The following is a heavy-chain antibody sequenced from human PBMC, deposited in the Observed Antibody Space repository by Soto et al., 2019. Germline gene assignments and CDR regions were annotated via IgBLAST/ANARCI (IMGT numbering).Heavy chain of an antibody. CDR2: IYPGDSDT. CDR1: GYSFTSYW. CDR3: ARSVDTAMGGAAFDI. J-gene: IGHJ3*02. D-gene: IGHD5-18*01. Sequence: GESLKISCKGSGYSFTSYWIGWVRQMPGKGLEWMGIIYPGDSDTRYSPSFQGQVTISADKSISTAYLQWSSLKASDTAMYYCARSVDTAMGGAAFDIWGQGTMVTVSS. V-gene: IGHV5-51*01.